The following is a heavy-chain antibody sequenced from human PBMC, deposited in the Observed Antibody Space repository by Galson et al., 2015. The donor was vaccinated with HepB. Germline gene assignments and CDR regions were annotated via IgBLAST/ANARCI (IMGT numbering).Heavy chain of an antibody. CDR1: GGTFSSYA. J-gene: IGHJ6*02. CDR3: ARDERNYYDSSGYYYVPLYGMDV. V-gene: IGHV1-69*06. D-gene: IGHD3-22*01. Sequence: SVKVSCKASGGTFSSYAISWVRQAPGQGLEWMGGIIPIFGTANYAQKFQGRVTITADKSTSTAYMELSSLRSEDTAVYHCARDERNYYDSSGYYYVPLYGMDVWGQGTTVTVSS. CDR2: IIPIFGTA.